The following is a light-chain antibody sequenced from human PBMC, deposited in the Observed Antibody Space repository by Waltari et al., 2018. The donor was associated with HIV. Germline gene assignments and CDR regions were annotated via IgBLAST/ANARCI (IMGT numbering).Light chain of an antibody. CDR2: EDN. V-gene: IGLV1-51*01. CDR3: ETWDSSLSAVV. Sequence: QSVLTQPPSVSAAPGQKVSISCSGSTSNVGSYYVSWYQTFPGAAPKLLIYEDNNRSSGIPDLFSGSKSGTSATLGITGLQPGDEADYYCETWDSSLSAVVFGGGTKLTVL. J-gene: IGLJ2*01. CDR1: TSNVGSYY.